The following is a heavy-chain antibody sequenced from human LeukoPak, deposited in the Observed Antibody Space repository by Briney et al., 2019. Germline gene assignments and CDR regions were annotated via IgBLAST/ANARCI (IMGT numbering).Heavy chain of an antibody. CDR2: IYISGST. Sequence: PSETLSLTCSVSGGSISCGSYYWSWIRQPAGKKLEWIGRIYISGSTNYNPSLKSRVTISVDTSKNQFSLKLSSVTAADTAVYYCARAIARAYEGYFDYWGQGTLVTVSS. J-gene: IGHJ4*02. CDR3: ARAIARAYEGYFDY. CDR1: GGSISCGSYY. D-gene: IGHD5-12*01. V-gene: IGHV4-61*02.